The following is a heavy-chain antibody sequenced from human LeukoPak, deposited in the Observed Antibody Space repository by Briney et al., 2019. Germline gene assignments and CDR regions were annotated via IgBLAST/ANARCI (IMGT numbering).Heavy chain of an antibody. CDR2: IKQDGSEK. D-gene: IGHD3-3*01. Sequence: PGGSLRLSCAASGFTFSSYWMSWVRPAPGKGLEWVANIKQDGSEKYYVDSVKGRFTISRDNAKNSLYLQMNSLRAEDTAVYYCAKGLRFLEWLGVWGKGTTVTVSS. J-gene: IGHJ6*04. V-gene: IGHV3-7*03. CDR1: GFTFSSYW. CDR3: AKGLRFLEWLGV.